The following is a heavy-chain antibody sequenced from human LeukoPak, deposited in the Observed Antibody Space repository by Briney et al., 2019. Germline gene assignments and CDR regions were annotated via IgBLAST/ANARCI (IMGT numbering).Heavy chain of an antibody. Sequence: GGSLRLSCAASGFTFSSYGMSWVRQAPGKGLEWVSAISGSGASTYYADSVKGRFTISRDNSKNTLCLQMNSLRAEDTAVYYCAKKYNTGLDPWGQGTLVTVSS. D-gene: IGHD1-14*01. CDR3: AKKYNTGLDP. CDR1: GFTFSSYG. V-gene: IGHV3-23*01. J-gene: IGHJ5*02. CDR2: ISGSGAST.